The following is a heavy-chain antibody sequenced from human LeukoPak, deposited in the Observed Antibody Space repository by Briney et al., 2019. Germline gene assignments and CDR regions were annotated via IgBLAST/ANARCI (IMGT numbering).Heavy chain of an antibody. CDR2: IYYSGST. CDR3: ARDSGYPYYFDY. D-gene: IGHD5-12*01. Sequence: SEILSLTCTVSGGSISSYYWSWIRQPPGKGLEWIGYIYYSGSTNYNPSLKSRVTISVDTSKNQFSLKLSSVTAADTAVYYCARDSGYPYYFDYWGQGTLVTVSS. J-gene: IGHJ4*02. CDR1: GGSISSYY. V-gene: IGHV4-59*01.